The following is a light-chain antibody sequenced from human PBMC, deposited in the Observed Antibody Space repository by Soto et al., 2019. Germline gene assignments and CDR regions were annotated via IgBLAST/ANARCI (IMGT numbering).Light chain of an antibody. CDR1: SSNIGSNY. V-gene: IGLV1-47*01. CDR3: AAWDDSLSAYVV. CDR2: RNN. J-gene: IGLJ2*01. Sequence: QSVLTQPPSASGTPGQRVTISCSGSSSNIGSNYVYWYQQLPGTAPKLLIYRNNQRPSGVPDRFSGSESGTSASLAISGLRSEDEADYYCAAWDDSLSAYVVFGGGTKVTVL.